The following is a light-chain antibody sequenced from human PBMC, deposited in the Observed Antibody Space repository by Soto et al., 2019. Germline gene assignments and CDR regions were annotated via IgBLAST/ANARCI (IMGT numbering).Light chain of an antibody. Sequence: EIVMTQSPATLSVSPGERATLSCRASQSVSNNLAWYQQKPGQAPRLLIYDASTGATGIPARFSGSGSGSEFTLTISSLQSEDSAVYFCQQYDVWPSITFGQGTRLEIK. CDR3: QQYDVWPSIT. J-gene: IGKJ5*01. CDR2: DAS. V-gene: IGKV3-15*01. CDR1: QSVSNN.